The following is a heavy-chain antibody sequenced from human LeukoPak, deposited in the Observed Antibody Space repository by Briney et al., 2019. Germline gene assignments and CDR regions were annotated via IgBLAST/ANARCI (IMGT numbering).Heavy chain of an antibody. Sequence: GASVKVSCKASGYTFTSYGISWVRQAPGQGLEWMGRISAYNGNTNYAQKLQGRVTMTTDTSTSTAYMELRSLRSDDTAVYYCARGGGIAAAGFPPYYYYGMDVWGQGTTVTVSS. D-gene: IGHD6-13*01. CDR3: ARGGGIAAAGFPPYYYYGMDV. V-gene: IGHV1-18*01. J-gene: IGHJ6*02. CDR2: ISAYNGNT. CDR1: GYTFTSYG.